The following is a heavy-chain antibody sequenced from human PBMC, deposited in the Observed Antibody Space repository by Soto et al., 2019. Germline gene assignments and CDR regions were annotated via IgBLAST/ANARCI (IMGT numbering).Heavy chain of an antibody. CDR3: ARGSCRSSSCYVFDH. CDR2: ISTSGST. J-gene: IGHJ4*02. Sequence: QVQLQESGPGLVKPSETPSLTCTVSGGSLSSYYWSWIRQPAGKGLEWIGRISTSGSTNYNPSLKSRVTMSVDTSKNQFSLRLSSVTAADTAVYYCARGSCRSSSCYVFDHWGQGTLVTVSS. V-gene: IGHV4-4*07. CDR1: GGSLSSYY. D-gene: IGHD2-2*01.